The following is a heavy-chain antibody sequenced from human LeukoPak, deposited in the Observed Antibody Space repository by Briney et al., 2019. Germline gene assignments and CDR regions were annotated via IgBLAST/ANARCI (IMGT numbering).Heavy chain of an antibody. CDR2: INADNHNT. CDR3: ARDPGYSSSWHYYYGMDV. V-gene: IGHV1-3*01. J-gene: IGHJ6*02. CDR1: GYTFTSYT. Sequence: GASVKVSCKASGYTFTSYTMHWVRQAPGQRLEWMGWINADNHNTKYSQKFQGRVTITRDTSASTAYMELSSLTSEDTAVYYCARDPGYSSSWHYYYGMDVWGQGTTVTVSS. D-gene: IGHD6-13*01.